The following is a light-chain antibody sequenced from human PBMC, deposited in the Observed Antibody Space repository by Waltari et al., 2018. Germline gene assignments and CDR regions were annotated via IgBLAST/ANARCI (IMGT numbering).Light chain of an antibody. V-gene: IGKV3-11*01. CDR3: QQRGNWPLT. Sequence: DIVLTQSPATLSLSPGERATLSCRASQSVGSYLAWYQQKPGQAPRLLSYDTSSRATGVPARFTASGSGTDFSLTISSLDPEDFAVYYCQQRGNWPLTFGGGTKVEIK. J-gene: IGKJ4*01. CDR1: QSVGSY. CDR2: DTS.